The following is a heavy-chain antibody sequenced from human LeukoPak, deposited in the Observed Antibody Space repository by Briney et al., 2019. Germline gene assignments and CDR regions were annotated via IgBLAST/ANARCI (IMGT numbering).Heavy chain of an antibody. V-gene: IGHV3-13*01. CDR2: IDIASYT. D-gene: IGHD6-13*01. CDR1: GFTFSSYD. CDR3: ARVAAAGKGFDY. J-gene: IGHJ4*02. Sequence: GGSLRLSCAVSGFTFSSYDMHWVRQVTGKGLEWVSAIDIASYTYYTGSVKGRFNISRENVKNSLYLQMNRLRAGDTAVYYCARVAAAGKGFDYWGQGTLVTVSS.